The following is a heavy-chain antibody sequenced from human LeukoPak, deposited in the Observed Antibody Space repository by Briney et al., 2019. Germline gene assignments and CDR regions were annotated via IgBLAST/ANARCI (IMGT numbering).Heavy chain of an antibody. CDR2: IKQDGSEK. Sequence: GGSLRLSCAASGFPFSRYWLSWVRQAPGKGLEWVANIKQDGSEKYYVDSVRGRFTISRDNAKNSLYLQMNSLRVEDTAVYYCARGWELDPWGQGTLVTVSS. V-gene: IGHV3-7*05. J-gene: IGHJ5*02. CDR1: GFPFSRYW. D-gene: IGHD1-26*01. CDR3: ARGWELDP.